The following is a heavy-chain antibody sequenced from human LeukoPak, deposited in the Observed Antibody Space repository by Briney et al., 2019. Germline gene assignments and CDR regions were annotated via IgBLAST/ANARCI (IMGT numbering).Heavy chain of an antibody. CDR3: ARGGYYGSGNDFRFDP. D-gene: IGHD3-10*01. J-gene: IGHJ5*02. CDR1: GGSIDSYH. Sequence: PSETLSLTCTVSGGSIDSYHWSWIRHPAGRGLEWIGRIYTSGSTNYNPSLKSRVTMSVGTSKNQFSLKLTSVTAADTAVYFCARGGYYGSGNDFRFDPWGQGTLVTVSS. V-gene: IGHV4-4*07. CDR2: IYTSGST.